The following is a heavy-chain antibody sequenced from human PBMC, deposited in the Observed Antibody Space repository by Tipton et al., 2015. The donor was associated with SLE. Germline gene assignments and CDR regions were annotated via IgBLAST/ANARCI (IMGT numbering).Heavy chain of an antibody. D-gene: IGHD3-16*01. J-gene: IGHJ4*02. Sequence: TLSLTCTVSGGSISSGSYYWSWIRQPAGKGLEWIGYIYTSGSTNYNPSLKSRVTISVDTSKNQFSLKLSSVTAADTAVYYCARESPDSLGGFDYWGQGTLVTVSS. V-gene: IGHV4-61*09. CDR2: IYTSGST. CDR3: ARESPDSLGGFDY. CDR1: GGSISSGSYY.